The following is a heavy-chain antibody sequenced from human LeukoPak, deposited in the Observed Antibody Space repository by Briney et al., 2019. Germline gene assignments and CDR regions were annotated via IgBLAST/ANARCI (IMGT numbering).Heavy chain of an antibody. CDR3: ARDRWTTVVTDWYFDL. D-gene: IGHD4-23*01. CDR1: GFTFSSYA. CDR2: ISSNGGST. J-gene: IGHJ2*01. Sequence: GGSLRLSCAASGFTFSSYAMHWVRQAPGKGLEYVSAISSNGGSTYYANSVKGRFTISRDNSKNTLYLQMGSLRAEGMAVYYCARDRWTTVVTDWYFDLWGRGTLVTVSS. V-gene: IGHV3-64*01.